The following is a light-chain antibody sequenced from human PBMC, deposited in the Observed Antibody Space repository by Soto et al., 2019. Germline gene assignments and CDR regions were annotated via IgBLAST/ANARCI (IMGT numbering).Light chain of an antibody. CDR3: HQYHYWWT. CDR1: QSVSGH. Sequence: EIVMTQSPATLSVSPGERVTLSRRASQSVSGHLAWYQQKPGRAPRLIISGASTRATGIPARFSGSGSGTEFTLTISSLQSEDFAVYYCHQYHYWWTFGQETTVDIK. J-gene: IGKJ1*01. CDR2: GAS. V-gene: IGKV3-15*01.